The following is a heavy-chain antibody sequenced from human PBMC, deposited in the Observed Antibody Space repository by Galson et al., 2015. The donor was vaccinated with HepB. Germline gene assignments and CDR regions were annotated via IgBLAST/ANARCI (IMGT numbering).Heavy chain of an antibody. Sequence: SVKVSCKASGYTFTGYYMHWVRQAPGQGLEWMGWINPNSGGTNYAQKFQGRVTMTRDTSISTAYMELSRLRSDDTAVYYCARDPRYCTNGVCYPGTLDPWGQGTLVTVSS. CDR3: ARDPRYCTNGVCYPGTLDP. V-gene: IGHV1-2*02. CDR1: GYTFTGYY. CDR2: INPNSGGT. J-gene: IGHJ5*02. D-gene: IGHD2-8*01.